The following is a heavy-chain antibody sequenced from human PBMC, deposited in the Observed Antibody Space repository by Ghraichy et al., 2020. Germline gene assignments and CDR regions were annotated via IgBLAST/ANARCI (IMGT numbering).Heavy chain of an antibody. V-gene: IGHV3-21*01. J-gene: IGHJ4*02. CDR2: ISSSSSYI. Sequence: GASLRLSCAASGFTFSSYSMNWVRQAPGKGLEWVSSISSSSSYIYYADSVKGRFTISRDNAKNSLYLQMNSLRAEDTAVYYCARERNDKLYSSSSSFDYWGQGTLVTVSS. CDR1: GFTFSSYS. D-gene: IGHD6-6*01. CDR3: ARERNDKLYSSSSSFDY.